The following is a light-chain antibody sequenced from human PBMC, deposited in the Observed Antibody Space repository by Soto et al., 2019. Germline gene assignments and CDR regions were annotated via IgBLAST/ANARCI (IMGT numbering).Light chain of an antibody. J-gene: IGLJ2*01. Sequence: QSALTQPASVSGSPGQSITISCTGTSSDVGVYNYVSWYQQHPGKAPKLMISEVSNRPSGVSYRFSGSKSADTASLTISGLQPEDEADYYCSSYTSSNTLVFGGGTKVTVL. CDR2: EVS. V-gene: IGLV2-14*01. CDR1: SSDVGVYNY. CDR3: SSYTSSNTLV.